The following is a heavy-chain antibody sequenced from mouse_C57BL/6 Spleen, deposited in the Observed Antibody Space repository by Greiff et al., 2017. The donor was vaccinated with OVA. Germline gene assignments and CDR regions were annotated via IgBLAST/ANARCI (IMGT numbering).Heavy chain of an antibody. CDR2: IDPSDSYT. J-gene: IGHJ2*01. Sequence: VQLQQPGAELVMPGASVKLSCKASGYTFTSYWMHWVKQRPGKGLEWIGEIDPSDSYTNYTQQFKGKSTLTVDKSSSTAYMQRSRLTSEDSAVYCCARAVVGQDGVDYWGQGTTLTVSS. D-gene: IGHD1-1*01. CDR1: GYTFTSYW. CDR3: ARAVVGQDGVDY. V-gene: IGHV1-69*01.